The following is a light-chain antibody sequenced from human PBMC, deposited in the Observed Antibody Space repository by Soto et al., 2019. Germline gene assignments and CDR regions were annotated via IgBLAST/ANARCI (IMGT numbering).Light chain of an antibody. CDR1: HSVSSN. CDR3: QQYNNWPT. CDR2: GAS. J-gene: IGKJ4*01. Sequence: VMTQSTATLSVSPCEIATLSCSASHSVSSNLACYQQKPGQAPRLLIYGASTRATGIPARFSGSGSGTEFTLTISSLQSEDFAVYCCQQYNNWPTFGGGTKVDIK. V-gene: IGKV3-15*01.